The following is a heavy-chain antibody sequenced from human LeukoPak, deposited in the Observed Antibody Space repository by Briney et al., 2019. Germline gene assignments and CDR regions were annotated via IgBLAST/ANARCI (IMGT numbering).Heavy chain of an antibody. CDR2: FYTSGST. Sequence: SETLSLTCTVSGGSISSGSYYWSWIRQPAGKGLEWIGRFYTSGSTNYNPSLKSRVTISVDTSKNQFSLKLNSVTAADTAVYFCARGPYSYDSSGAFDIWGQGTMVTVSS. V-gene: IGHV4-61*02. J-gene: IGHJ3*02. D-gene: IGHD3-22*01. CDR1: GGSISSGSYY. CDR3: ARGPYSYDSSGAFDI.